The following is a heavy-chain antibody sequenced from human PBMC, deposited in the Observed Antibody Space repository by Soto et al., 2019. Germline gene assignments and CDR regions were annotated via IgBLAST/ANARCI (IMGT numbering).Heavy chain of an antibody. CDR2: IYNNETF. J-gene: IGHJ4*02. CDR1: GAAVISGSFY. Sequence: SETLSLTCSASGAAVISGSFYFICIRQPPWNGLELIGFIYNNETFNYNPSLKSRVTLSVDTSKHQFSLKLSSVTAADTAVYYCARVPLRYSSSHNFDSWGQGALVTV. D-gene: IGHD6-19*01. V-gene: IGHV4-61*01. CDR3: ARVPLRYSSSHNFDS.